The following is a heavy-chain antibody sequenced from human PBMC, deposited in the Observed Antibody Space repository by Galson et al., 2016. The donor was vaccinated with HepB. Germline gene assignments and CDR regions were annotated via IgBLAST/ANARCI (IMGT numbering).Heavy chain of an antibody. D-gene: IGHD3-9*01. CDR2: INGGNGNT. CDR1: GYTFTDYA. J-gene: IGHJ6*02. V-gene: IGHV1-3*01. Sequence: SVKVSCKASGYTFTDYAIHWVRQAPGQRFEWVGWINGGNGNTKHSYKFQGRVTLSTDTSASTAYMELSSLKFEDSAVYYCARGWRDPNFDWFLPEHYYYYGMDVWGHGTTVTVSS. CDR3: ARGWRDPNFDWFLPEHYYYYGMDV.